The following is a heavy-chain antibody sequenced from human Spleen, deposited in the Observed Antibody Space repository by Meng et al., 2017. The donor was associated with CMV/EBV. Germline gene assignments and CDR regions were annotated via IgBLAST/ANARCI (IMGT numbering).Heavy chain of an antibody. V-gene: IGHV1-18*01. CDR2: ISAYNGNT. Sequence: VKKLCASVNCSCKASCYPFTSYGISWVRKAPGQWLEWMGWISAYNGNTNYAQKLQGRVTMTTDTSTSTAYMELRSLRSDDTAVYYCAASGAVAGALDYWGQGTLVTVSS. J-gene: IGHJ4*02. CDR1: CYPFTSYG. CDR3: AASGAVAGALDY. D-gene: IGHD6-19*01.